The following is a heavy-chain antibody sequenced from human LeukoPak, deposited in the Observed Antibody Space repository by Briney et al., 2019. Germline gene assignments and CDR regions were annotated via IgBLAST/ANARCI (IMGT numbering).Heavy chain of an antibody. D-gene: IGHD5-12*01. CDR3: AKVISSYSGYDSY. CDR2: ISNGGHHT. V-gene: IGHV3-23*01. J-gene: IGHJ4*02. Sequence: HPGGSLRLSCAASGIFFNNYGMSWVRQAPGKGLEWVSGISNGGHHTYYADSVRGRFTISRDNSKNTLYLQMDSLRAADTAVYYCAKVISSYSGYDSYWGQGTLVTVSS. CDR1: GIFFNNYG.